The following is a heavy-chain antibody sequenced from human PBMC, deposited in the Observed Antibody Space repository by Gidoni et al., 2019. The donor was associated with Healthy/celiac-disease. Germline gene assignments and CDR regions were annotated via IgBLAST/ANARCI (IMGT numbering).Heavy chain of an antibody. D-gene: IGHD3-10*01. CDR2: IRSKAYGGTT. CDR3: TRDRRKKLLWFGELFSDY. Sequence: EVQLVESGGGLVKPGRSLRLSCTASGFTFGDYAMSWFRQAPGKGLEWVGFIRSKAYGGTTEYAASVKGRFTISRDDSKSIAYLQMNSLKTEDTAVYYCTRDRRKKLLWFGELFSDYWGQGTLVTVSS. V-gene: IGHV3-49*05. J-gene: IGHJ4*02. CDR1: GFTFGDYA.